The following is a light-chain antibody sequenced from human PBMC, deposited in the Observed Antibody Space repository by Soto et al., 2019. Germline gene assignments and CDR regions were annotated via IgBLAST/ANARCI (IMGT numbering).Light chain of an antibody. CDR1: QSVSSN. J-gene: IGKJ4*01. CDR2: GAS. Sequence: EIVMTQSPATLSVSPGERATLSCRASQSVSSNLAWYQQKPGQAPRLLIYGASTRATGIPARFSGSGSGTEFTLTISSLLSEDFAVYYCQQYNNWPSLTFGGGTKVDIK. V-gene: IGKV3-15*01. CDR3: QQYNNWPSLT.